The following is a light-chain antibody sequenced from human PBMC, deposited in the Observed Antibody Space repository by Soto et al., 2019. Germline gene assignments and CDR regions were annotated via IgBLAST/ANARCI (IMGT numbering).Light chain of an antibody. CDR1: QEISNY. J-gene: IGKJ2*01. Sequence: DIQMTQSPSSLSASVGDRVTITCQASQEISNYLNWYQQKPGKAPKLLINDASRLQPGVPSRFSGSGSGTDFTFTISSLQPEDIATYYCQHYDNVPYTFGQGTKLEIK. CDR2: DAS. V-gene: IGKV1-33*01. CDR3: QHYDNVPYT.